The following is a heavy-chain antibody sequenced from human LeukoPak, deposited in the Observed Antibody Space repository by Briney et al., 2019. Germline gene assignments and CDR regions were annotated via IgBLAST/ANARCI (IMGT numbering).Heavy chain of an antibody. D-gene: IGHD3-9*01. V-gene: IGHV3-21*05. CDR3: ARGLRYFDWQTINYYYYMDV. J-gene: IGHJ6*03. Sequence: GGSLRLSCAASGFTFSSYEMNWVRQAPGKGLEWVSYISSSSSYIYYADSVKGRFTISRDNAKNSLYLQMNSLRAEDTAVYYCARGLRYFDWQTINYYYYMDVWGKGTTVTISS. CDR2: ISSSSSYI. CDR1: GFTFSSYE.